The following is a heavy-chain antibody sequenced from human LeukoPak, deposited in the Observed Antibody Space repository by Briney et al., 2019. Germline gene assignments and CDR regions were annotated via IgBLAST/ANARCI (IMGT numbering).Heavy chain of an antibody. J-gene: IGHJ4*02. Sequence: GGSLRLSCAASGVTIRSYGVHWVRQAPGKGLEWLAYIRSDGSNRYYADSVKGRFTISRDNSKNTLYLQMNSLRAEDTAVYYWATLAAGSLDYWGQGTLVTVAS. D-gene: IGHD3-10*01. CDR1: GVTIRSYG. CDR2: IRSDGSNR. V-gene: IGHV3-30*02. CDR3: ATLAAGSLDY.